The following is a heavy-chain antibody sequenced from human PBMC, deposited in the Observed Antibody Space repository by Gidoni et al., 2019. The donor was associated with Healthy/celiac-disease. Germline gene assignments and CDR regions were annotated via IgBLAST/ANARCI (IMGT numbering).Heavy chain of an antibody. Sequence: EVQLVESGGGLVKPGGSLRLSCAASGFTFSSYSMNWVRQAPGKGLEWVSSISSSSSYIYYADSVKGRFTISRDNAKNSLYLQMNSLRAEDTAVYYCARDRARVFGVVTYWGQGTLVTVSS. CDR1: GFTFSSYS. J-gene: IGHJ4*02. V-gene: IGHV3-21*01. D-gene: IGHD3-3*01. CDR2: ISSSSSYI. CDR3: ARDRARVFGVVTY.